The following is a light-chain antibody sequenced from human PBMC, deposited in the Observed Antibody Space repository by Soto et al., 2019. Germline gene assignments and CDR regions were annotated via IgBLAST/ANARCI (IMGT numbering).Light chain of an antibody. Sequence: EIVLTQSPGTLSLSPGERATLSCRASQSVSSSYLAWYQQKPGQAPRLLIYGSSRRATGIPDRFSGSGSGADFTLTISRLEPEYFAVYYCQQYGSTWKFGQGTKVEIK. CDR2: GSS. J-gene: IGKJ1*01. CDR1: QSVSSSY. V-gene: IGKV3-20*01. CDR3: QQYGSTWK.